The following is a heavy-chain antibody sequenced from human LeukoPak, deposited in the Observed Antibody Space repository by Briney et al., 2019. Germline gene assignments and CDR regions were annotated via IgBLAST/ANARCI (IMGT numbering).Heavy chain of an antibody. Sequence: GGSLRLSCAASGFTFSHYWVSWVRQAPGKGLEWVANIKHDGSEKYYVGSVKGRFTISRDNAENSLYLQMNSLEAEDTAVYFCARAYDSGSYYDGTDYWGQGTLVTVSS. J-gene: IGHJ4*02. D-gene: IGHD3-22*01. V-gene: IGHV3-7*03. CDR1: GFTFSHYW. CDR2: IKHDGSEK. CDR3: ARAYDSGSYYDGTDY.